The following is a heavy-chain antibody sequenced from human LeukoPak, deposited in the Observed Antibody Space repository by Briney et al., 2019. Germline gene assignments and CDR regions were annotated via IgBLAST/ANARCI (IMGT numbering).Heavy chain of an antibody. CDR3: ARGVVRGGWRFDY. CDR1: GASVSSGSYY. Sequence: KASETLSLTCTVSGASVSSGSYYWSWIRQPPGKGLEWIGYIYYSGSTNYNPSLKSRVTISVDTSKNQFSLKLSSVTAADTAVYYCARGVVRGGWRFDYWGQGTLVTVSS. CDR2: IYYSGST. J-gene: IGHJ4*02. D-gene: IGHD6-19*01. V-gene: IGHV4-61*01.